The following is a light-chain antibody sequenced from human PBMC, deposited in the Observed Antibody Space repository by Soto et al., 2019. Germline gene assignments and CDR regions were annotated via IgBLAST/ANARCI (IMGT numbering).Light chain of an antibody. Sequence: QSALTQPASVSGSPGQSITFSCTGTSSDVGGYNYVSWYQQHPGKAPKIIIYEVTNRPSGVSNRFSGSKSGNTASLTISGLQAEDDADYYCSSFTSRFTFNYIFGTGTKVTVL. J-gene: IGLJ1*01. CDR3: SSFTSRFTFNYI. CDR1: SSDVGGYNY. V-gene: IGLV2-14*01. CDR2: EVT.